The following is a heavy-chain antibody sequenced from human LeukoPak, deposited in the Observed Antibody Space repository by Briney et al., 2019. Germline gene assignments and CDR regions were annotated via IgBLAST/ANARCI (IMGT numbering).Heavy chain of an antibody. Sequence: SETLSLTCGVYGGSFSGYYWSWIRQPPGKGLEWIGEINNSGSTNYNPSLKSRVTISVDTSKNQFSLKLSSVTAADTAVYYCARVQYCSSTSCYENYYYGMDVWGQGTTVTVSS. J-gene: IGHJ6*02. D-gene: IGHD2-2*01. CDR2: INNSGST. CDR1: GGSFSGYY. V-gene: IGHV4-34*01. CDR3: ARVQYCSSTSCYENYYYGMDV.